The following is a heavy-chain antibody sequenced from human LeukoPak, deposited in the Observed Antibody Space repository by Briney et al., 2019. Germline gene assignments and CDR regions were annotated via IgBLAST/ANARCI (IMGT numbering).Heavy chain of an antibody. Sequence: PSETLSLTCAVSGYSISSGYYWGWIRQPPGKGLEWIWSIYHSGSTYYNPSLQSRVTISVDTSKNQISLKLSSVTAADTAVYYCASFFSMVRGVPFDYWGQGTLVTVSS. CDR2: IYHSGST. D-gene: IGHD3-10*01. V-gene: IGHV4-38-2*01. CDR3: ASFFSMVRGVPFDY. J-gene: IGHJ4*02. CDR1: GYSISSGYY.